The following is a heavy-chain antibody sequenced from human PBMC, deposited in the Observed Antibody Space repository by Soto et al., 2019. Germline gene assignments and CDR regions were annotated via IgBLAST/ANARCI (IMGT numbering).Heavy chain of an antibody. CDR3: ARESVVGGYCTNGVCSGGMDV. CDR1: GGSISSGDYY. J-gene: IGHJ6*02. CDR2: IYYSGST. V-gene: IGHV4-30-4*01. D-gene: IGHD2-8*01. Sequence: QVQLQESGPGLVKPSPTLSLTCTVSGGSISSGDYYWSWIRQPPGKGLEWIGYIYYSGSTYYNPSLKRRVTVSVDTSKNQFSLKLSSVPAADTAVYYCARESVVGGYCTNGVCSGGMDVWGQGTTVTVSS.